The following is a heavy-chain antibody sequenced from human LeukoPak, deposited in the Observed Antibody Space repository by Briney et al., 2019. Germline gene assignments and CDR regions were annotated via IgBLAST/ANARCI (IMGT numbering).Heavy chain of an antibody. Sequence: KPSETLSLTCAVYGGSFSGYYWSWIRQPPGKGLEWIGEINHSGSTNYNPSLKSRVTISVDTSKNQFSLKLSSVTAADTAVYYCARSPPSYYYGSGKQNNWFDPWGQGTLVTVSS. CDR3: ARSPPSYYYGSGKQNNWFDP. CDR1: GGSFSGYY. J-gene: IGHJ5*02. D-gene: IGHD3-10*01. CDR2: INHSGST. V-gene: IGHV4-34*01.